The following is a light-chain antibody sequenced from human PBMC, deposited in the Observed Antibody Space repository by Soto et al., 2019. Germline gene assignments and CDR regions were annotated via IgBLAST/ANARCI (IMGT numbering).Light chain of an antibody. CDR2: AAS. V-gene: IGKV1-39*01. CDR3: QQSYSTPSNT. Sequence: DIQMTQSPSSLSASVGDRVTITCRASQSISSYLNWYQQKPGKAPKLLIYAASSLQSGVPSRFSGSGSGTDFTLTISSLQPEDFATYYCQQSYSTPSNTFGQGTRL. J-gene: IGKJ5*01. CDR1: QSISSY.